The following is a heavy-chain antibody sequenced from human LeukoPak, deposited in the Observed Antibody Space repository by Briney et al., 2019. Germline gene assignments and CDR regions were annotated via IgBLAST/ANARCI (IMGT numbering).Heavy chain of an antibody. CDR3: TTASGAFLGPDY. V-gene: IGHV3-15*01. CDR1: GFTFSNAW. Sequence: PGGSLRLSCAASGFTFSNAWMSWVRQAPGKGLEWVGRIKSKTDGGTTDYAAPVKGRFTISRDDSKNTLYLQMSSLKTEDTAVYYCTTASGAFLGPDYWGQGTLVTVSS. J-gene: IGHJ4*02. D-gene: IGHD2/OR15-2a*01. CDR2: IKSKTDGGTT.